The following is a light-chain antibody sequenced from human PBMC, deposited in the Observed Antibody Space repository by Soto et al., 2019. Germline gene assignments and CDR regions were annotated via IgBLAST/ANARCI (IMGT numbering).Light chain of an antibody. V-gene: IGLV2-14*01. J-gene: IGLJ1*01. CDR1: SSDIGGYDY. CDR3: SSYTTSSTLL. Sequence: QSVLTQPASVSGSPGQSITISCTGTSSDIGGYDYVSWYQQHPDKAPKLMIYEVSNRPSGVSNRFSGSKSGNTASLTISGLQAEDEADYYCSSYTTSSTLLFGIGTKVTVL. CDR2: EVS.